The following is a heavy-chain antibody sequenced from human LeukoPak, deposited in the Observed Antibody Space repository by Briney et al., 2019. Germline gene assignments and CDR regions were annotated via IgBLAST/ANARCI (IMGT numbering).Heavy chain of an antibody. CDR3: AKDRLPMIRGVDY. CDR2: ISDSGGTT. V-gene: IGHV3-23*01. Sequence: GGSLRLSCAASGFTFSSHAVSWARQAPGKGLEWVSAISDSGGTTYYADSVKGRFTISRDNSKNTLYLQINSLRVEDTAVYYCAKDRLPMIRGVDYWGQGTLVTVSS. D-gene: IGHD3-10*01. CDR1: GFTFSSHA. J-gene: IGHJ4*02.